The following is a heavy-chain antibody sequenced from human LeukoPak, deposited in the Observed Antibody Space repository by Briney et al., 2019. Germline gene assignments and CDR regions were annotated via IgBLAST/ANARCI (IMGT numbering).Heavy chain of an antibody. J-gene: IGHJ5*02. CDR1: GGSLSTYD. CDR2: ISHGGDT. Sequence: SETLSLTCAVFGGSLSTYDWSWLRQAPGKGLEWIGKISHGGDTNYNPSLKGRVTIPVDTFRNQVSLKLTAVTAADTAVYYCARGPAPSYGAWSGPWGQGTLVTVSS. V-gene: IGHV4-34*01. D-gene: IGHD4-17*01. CDR3: ARGPAPSYGAWSGP.